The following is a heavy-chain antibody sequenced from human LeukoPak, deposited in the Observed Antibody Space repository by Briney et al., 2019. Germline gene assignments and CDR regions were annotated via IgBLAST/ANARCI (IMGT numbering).Heavy chain of an antibody. CDR1: GYIFSFYA. D-gene: IGHD1-1*01. CDR2: INTSTGNP. CDR3: ARDYTVALGTTTYFQH. J-gene: IGHJ1*01. V-gene: IGHV7-4-1*02. Sequence: GASVKVSCKASGYIFSFYALIWVRQAPGQGLELMGWINTSTGNPTYAQGFTGRFLFSLDTFVSTAYLQISNLKPEDTAVYYCARDYTVALGTTTYFQHWGQGTLVTVSS.